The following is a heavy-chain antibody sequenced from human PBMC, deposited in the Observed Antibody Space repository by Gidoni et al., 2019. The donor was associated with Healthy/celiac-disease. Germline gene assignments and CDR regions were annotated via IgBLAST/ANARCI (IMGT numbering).Heavy chain of an antibody. CDR3: ARCRMNWYFDL. D-gene: IGHD2-15*01. CDR2: ISSSSSYI. Sequence: EVQLVESGGGLVKPGGSRRLSCAASGFTFSSYIMNWVRQAPGKGLDCVSYISSSSSYIYYADSVKGRFTISRDNAKNSLYLQMNSLRAEDTAVYYCARCRMNWYFDLWGRGTLVTVSS. CDR1: GFTFSSYI. V-gene: IGHV3-21*01. J-gene: IGHJ2*01.